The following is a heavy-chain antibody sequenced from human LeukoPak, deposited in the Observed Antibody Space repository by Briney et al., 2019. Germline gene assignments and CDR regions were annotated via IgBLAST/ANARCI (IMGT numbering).Heavy chain of an antibody. CDR3: ARAPRAYCSTTGSCFQDY. Sequence: SETLSLTCAVYGGTFSGHYWSWIRQPPGKRLEWVGESNDSGGTNYNPSLKSRVTMSVDKSKNHFSLNLTSVTAADTAVYFCARAPRAYCSTTGSCFQDYWGQGTLVTVSS. V-gene: IGHV4-34*10. D-gene: IGHD2-2*01. CDR1: GGTFSGHY. CDR2: SNDSGGT. J-gene: IGHJ4*02.